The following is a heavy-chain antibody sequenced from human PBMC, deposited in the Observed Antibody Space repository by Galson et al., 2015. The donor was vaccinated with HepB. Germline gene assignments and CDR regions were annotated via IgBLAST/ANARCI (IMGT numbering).Heavy chain of an antibody. CDR1: GGSISSSNYY. J-gene: IGHJ6*02. Sequence: ETLSLTCTVSGGSISSSNYYWGWIRQPPGKGLEWASGIIGSGGSTYYADSVEGRSTISRDNSKNPLFLQMNNVRAEDTAVYYCAKRRGRMCQFSNHYSYYAMDVWGQGTTVTVSS. V-gene: IGHV3-23*01. D-gene: IGHD4-11*01. CDR2: IIGSGGST. CDR3: AKRRGRMCQFSNHYSYYAMDV.